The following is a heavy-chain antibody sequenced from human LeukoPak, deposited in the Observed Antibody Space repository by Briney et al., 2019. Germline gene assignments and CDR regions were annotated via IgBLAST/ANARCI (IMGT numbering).Heavy chain of an antibody. V-gene: IGHV3-9*01. D-gene: IGHD5-18*01. Sequence: PGGSLRLSCAASGFTFDDYAMHWVRQAPGKGLEWVSGISWNSGSIGYADSVKGRFTISRDNAKNSLYLQMNSLRAEDTALYYCAKDMVRDVDTAMPFDYWGQGTLVTVSS. CDR1: GFTFDDYA. CDR3: AKDMVRDVDTAMPFDY. J-gene: IGHJ4*02. CDR2: ISWNSGSI.